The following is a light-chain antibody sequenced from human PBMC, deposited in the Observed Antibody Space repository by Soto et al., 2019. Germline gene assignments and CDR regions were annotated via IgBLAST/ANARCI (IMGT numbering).Light chain of an antibody. CDR2: SNN. CDR3: AAWDDSLGTV. CDR1: SSNIGSNT. V-gene: IGLV1-44*01. Sequence: QSVLTQPPSASGTPGQRVTISCSGSSSNIGSNTVNWYQQLPGTAPKLLIYSNNQRPSGVPDRFSGSKSGTSASLAISGLQSEDEADYYCAAWDDSLGTVFGGGTKLTV. J-gene: IGLJ3*02.